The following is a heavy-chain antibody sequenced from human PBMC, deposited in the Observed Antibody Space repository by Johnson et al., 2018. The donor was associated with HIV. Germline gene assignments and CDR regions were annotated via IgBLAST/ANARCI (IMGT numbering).Heavy chain of an antibody. CDR3: AREGAWEVRPGAFDI. J-gene: IGHJ3*02. Sequence: EQLVESGGALVQPGGSLRLSCAASGFTVSSNYMSWVRQAPGKGLEWVSAIYSGGSTYYADSVKGRFTISRVNSKNTLYLQMNSLRAEDTAVYYCAREGAWEVRPGAFDIWGQGTMVTVSS. V-gene: IGHV3-66*01. D-gene: IGHD1-26*01. CDR1: GFTVSSNY. CDR2: IYSGGST.